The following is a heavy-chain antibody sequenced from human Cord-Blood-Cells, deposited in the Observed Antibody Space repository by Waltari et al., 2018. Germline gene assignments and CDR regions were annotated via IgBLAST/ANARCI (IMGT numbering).Heavy chain of an antibody. J-gene: IGHJ2*01. V-gene: IGHV4-34*01. CDR2: INHSGST. Sequence: QVQLQQWGAGLLKPSETLSLTCAVYGGSFSGYYWSWIRQPPGKGLEWIGEINHSGSTNYNPSLKSRVTISVGTSKNQFSLKLSSVTAADTAVYYCARVRQYCSSTSCSYWYFDLWGRGTLVTVSS. CDR3: ARVRQYCSSTSCSYWYFDL. CDR1: GGSFSGYY. D-gene: IGHD2-2*01.